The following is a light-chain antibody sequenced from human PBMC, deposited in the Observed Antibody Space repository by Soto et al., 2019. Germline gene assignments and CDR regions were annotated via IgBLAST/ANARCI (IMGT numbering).Light chain of an antibody. Sequence: EIVMTQSPATLSVSPGERAALSCRASQSVSSNLAWYQQKPGQAPRLLIYGASTRATGIPGRFSGSGSGTEFTLTIRSLQSEDFAVYYCQQYNNWPQLTFGGGTKVEIK. J-gene: IGKJ4*01. CDR3: QQYNNWPQLT. CDR1: QSVSSN. V-gene: IGKV3-15*01. CDR2: GAS.